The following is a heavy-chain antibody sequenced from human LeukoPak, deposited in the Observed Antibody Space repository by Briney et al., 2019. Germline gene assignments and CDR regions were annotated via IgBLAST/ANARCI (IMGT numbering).Heavy chain of an antibody. CDR3: ARGNAVAGCFDY. Sequence: SETLSLTCTVYGGSFSGYYWSWIRQPPGKGLEWIGEINHSGSTNYNPSLKSRVTISVDTSKNQFSLKLSSVTAADTAVYYCARGNAVAGCFDYWGQGTLVTVSS. CDR2: INHSGST. J-gene: IGHJ4*02. CDR1: GGSFSGYY. V-gene: IGHV4-34*01. D-gene: IGHD6-19*01.